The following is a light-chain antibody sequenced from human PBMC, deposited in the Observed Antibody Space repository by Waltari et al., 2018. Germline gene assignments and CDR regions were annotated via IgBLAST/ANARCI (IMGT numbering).Light chain of an antibody. J-gene: IGKJ1*01. CDR3: QQYGSSPYAT. CDR2: GAS. Sequence: EIVLTQSPGTLSLSPGERATLSCRASQSVSSSYLAWYQQKPGQAPRLLIYGASSRATGIPDRFSGSGSGTDFTLTISRLEPEDFAVYYCQQYGSSPYATFDQGTKVEIK. V-gene: IGKV3-20*01. CDR1: QSVSSSY.